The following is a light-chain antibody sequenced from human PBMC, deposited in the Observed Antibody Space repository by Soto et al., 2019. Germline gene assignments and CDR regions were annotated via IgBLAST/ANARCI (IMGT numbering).Light chain of an antibody. Sequence: EIFMTQSPATLSVFPGERVILSCRASQSVGSTLAWYQQKPGHAPRLLIRGASTRATGVPARFSGSGSGTEFTLTIRSLPSEDFAVYYCPQYSSSLTFGGGTTVEIK. CDR2: GAS. J-gene: IGKJ4*02. CDR1: QSVGST. CDR3: PQYSSSLT. V-gene: IGKV3-15*01.